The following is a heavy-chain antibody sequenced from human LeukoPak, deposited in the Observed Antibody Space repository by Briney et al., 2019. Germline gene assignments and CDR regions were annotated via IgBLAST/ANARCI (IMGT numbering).Heavy chain of an antibody. D-gene: IGHD3-10*01. CDR2: INHSGST. Sequence: PSQTLSLTCTVSGGSISSGDYYWSWIRQPPGKGLEWIGEINHSGSTNYNPSLKSRVTISVDTSKNQFSLKLSSVTAADTAVYYCARGPMVRGANDYWGQGTLVTVSS. J-gene: IGHJ4*02. CDR3: ARGPMVRGANDY. CDR1: GGSISSGDYY. V-gene: IGHV4-30-4*01.